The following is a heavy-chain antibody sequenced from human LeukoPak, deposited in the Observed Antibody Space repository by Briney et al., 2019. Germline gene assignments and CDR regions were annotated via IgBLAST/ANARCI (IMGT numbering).Heavy chain of an antibody. Sequence: SETLSLTCTVSGGSISSYYWSWIRQPPGKGLELNGYIYYSGSTNYNPSLKSRVTISVDTSKNQFSLKLSSVTAADTAVDCCARGPPLYRSGWYAADAFAIWGQGTMVTVSS. D-gene: IGHD6-19*01. CDR2: IYYSGST. V-gene: IGHV4-59*01. J-gene: IGHJ3*02. CDR1: GGSISSYY. CDR3: ARGPPLYRSGWYAADAFAI.